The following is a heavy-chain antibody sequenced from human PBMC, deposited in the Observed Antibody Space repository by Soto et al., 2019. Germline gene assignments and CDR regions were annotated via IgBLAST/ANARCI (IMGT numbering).Heavy chain of an antibody. CDR1: GDTFTSYY. Sequence: ASVKVSCKASGDTFTSYYMHWVRQAPGQGLEWMGIINPSGGSTSYAQKFQGRVTMTRDTSTSTVYMELSSLRSEYTAVYYCARSGTAMAADYWGQGTLVTVSS. CDR3: ARSGTAMAADY. CDR2: INPSGGST. J-gene: IGHJ4*02. D-gene: IGHD5-18*01. V-gene: IGHV1-46*01.